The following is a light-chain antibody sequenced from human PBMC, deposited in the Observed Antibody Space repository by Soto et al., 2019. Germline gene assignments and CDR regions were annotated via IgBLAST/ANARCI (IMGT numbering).Light chain of an antibody. CDR3: QQYNNWPGKLT. J-gene: IGKJ4*01. CDR1: QSVSNR. CDR2: GAS. Sequence: EIVMTQSPATLSVSPGESATLSCRASQSVSNRLAWYQHKPGQPPRLLIYGASSRATGIPGRFSGSGSGTDFTLTISSLQSEDFAFYYCQQYNNWPGKLTFGGGTKVDVK. V-gene: IGKV3-15*01.